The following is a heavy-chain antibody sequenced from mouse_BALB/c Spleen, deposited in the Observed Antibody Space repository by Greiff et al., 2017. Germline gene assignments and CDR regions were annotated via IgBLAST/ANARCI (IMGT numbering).Heavy chain of an antibody. V-gene: IGHV6-6*02. Sequence: EVKLMESGGGLVQPGGSMKLSCVASGFTFSNYWMNWVRQSPEKGLEWVAEIRLKSNNYATHYAESVKGRFTISRDDSKSSVYLQMNNLRAEDTGIYYCTIITTVVGWDYYAMDYWGQGTSVTVSS. CDR1: GFTFSNYW. CDR2: IRLKSNNYAT. J-gene: IGHJ4*01. D-gene: IGHD1-1*01. CDR3: TIITTVVGWDYYAMDY.